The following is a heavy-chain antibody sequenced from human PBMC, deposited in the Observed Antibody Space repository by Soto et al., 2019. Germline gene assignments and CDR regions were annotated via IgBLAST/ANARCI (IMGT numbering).Heavy chain of an antibody. V-gene: IGHV3-23*01. CDR3: VKGYWKGDV. Sequence: EVQLLESGGGLVQPGGSLRLSCAASGFTFSTYAMNWVRQAPGNGLEWVSAISGCGGSIHYADSVKGRFTISRDNSKNTLYLQMNSLRDEDTAVYHCVKGYWKGDVWGQGTRVTVSS. CDR1: GFTFSTYA. J-gene: IGHJ6*02. D-gene: IGHD1-1*01. CDR2: ISGCGGSI.